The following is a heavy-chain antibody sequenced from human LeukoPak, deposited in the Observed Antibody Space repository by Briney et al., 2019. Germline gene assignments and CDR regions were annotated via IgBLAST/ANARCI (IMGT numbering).Heavy chain of an antibody. Sequence: GGSLRLSCAASGFTFSAYWMHWVRQVPGKGLVWVSRINSDGNIITYADSVKGRFTISRYNARNMVYLQMNSLRAEDTAVYYCVAGMGNYWGQGTLVPV. V-gene: IGHV3-74*01. J-gene: IGHJ4*02. D-gene: IGHD6-13*01. CDR2: INSDGNII. CDR1: GFTFSAYW. CDR3: VAGMGNY.